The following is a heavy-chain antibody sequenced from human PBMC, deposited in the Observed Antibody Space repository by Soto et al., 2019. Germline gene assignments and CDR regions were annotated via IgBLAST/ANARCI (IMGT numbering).Heavy chain of an antibody. Sequence: GGSLRLSCAASGFTFSSYSMNWVRQAPGKGLEWVSSISSSSSYIYYADSVKGRFTISRDNAKNSLYLQMNSLRAEDTAVYYCASDPAYYDFWSGQARSVGYGMDVWGQGTTVTVSS. CDR1: GFTFSSYS. D-gene: IGHD3-3*01. V-gene: IGHV3-21*01. CDR2: ISSSSSYI. J-gene: IGHJ6*02. CDR3: ASDPAYYDFWSGQARSVGYGMDV.